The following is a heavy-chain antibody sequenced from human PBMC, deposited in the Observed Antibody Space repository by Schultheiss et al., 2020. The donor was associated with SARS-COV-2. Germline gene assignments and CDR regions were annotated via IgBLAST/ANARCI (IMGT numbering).Heavy chain of an antibody. CDR3: AKDRYYYDTSGYTLDY. CDR1: GFTFSSYS. Sequence: GGSLRLSCAASGFTFSSYSMNWVRQAPGKGLEWVSIIYAGGRIEYADSVKGRFTISRDNSKNTLYLQMKSLRAEDTAVYYCAKDRYYYDTSGYTLDYWGQGTLVTVSS. J-gene: IGHJ4*02. V-gene: IGHV3-66*01. CDR2: IYAGGRI. D-gene: IGHD3-22*01.